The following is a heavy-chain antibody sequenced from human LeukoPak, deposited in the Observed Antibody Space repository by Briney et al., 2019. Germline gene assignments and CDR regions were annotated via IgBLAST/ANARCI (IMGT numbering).Heavy chain of an antibody. V-gene: IGHV3-7*01. CDR3: ARLREIPVFGVVTKSTSYFDY. Sequence: PGGSLRLSCAASGFTFTNYWMSWVRQPPGKGLDLVANIKQDRSEKYYVDSVKGRFTISRDNAKNSLYLQMNSLRAEDTAVYYRARLREIPVFGVVTKSTSYFDYWGQGTLVTVSS. D-gene: IGHD3-3*01. CDR1: GFTFTNYW. CDR2: IKQDRSEK. J-gene: IGHJ4*02.